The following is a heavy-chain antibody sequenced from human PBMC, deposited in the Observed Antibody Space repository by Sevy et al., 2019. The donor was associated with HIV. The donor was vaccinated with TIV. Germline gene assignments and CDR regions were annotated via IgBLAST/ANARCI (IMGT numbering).Heavy chain of an antibody. D-gene: IGHD2-15*01. Sequence: ASVKVSCKASGGTFSSYAISWVRQAPGQGLEWMGGIIPIFGTANYAQKFQGRVTITSDESTSTAYMELSSLRSEDTAVYYCARDLGYRSGGSCFSNYYYYGMDVWGQGTTVTVSS. CDR1: GGTFSSYA. J-gene: IGHJ6*02. CDR2: IIPIFGTA. V-gene: IGHV1-69*13. CDR3: ARDLGYRSGGSCFSNYYYYGMDV.